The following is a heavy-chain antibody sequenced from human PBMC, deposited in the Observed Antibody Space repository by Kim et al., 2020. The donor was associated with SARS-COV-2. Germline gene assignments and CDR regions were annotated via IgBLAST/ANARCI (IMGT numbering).Heavy chain of an antibody. V-gene: IGHV4-34*01. D-gene: IGHD6-6*01. CDR3: ARMGYSSSWYYYYYMDV. Sequence: SETLSLTCAVYGGSFSGYYWSWIRQPPGKGLEWIGEINHSGSTNYNPSLKSRVTISVDTSKNQFSLKLSSVTAADTAVYYCARMGYSSSWYYYYYMDVWG. CDR1: GGSFSGYY. J-gene: IGHJ6*03. CDR2: INHSGST.